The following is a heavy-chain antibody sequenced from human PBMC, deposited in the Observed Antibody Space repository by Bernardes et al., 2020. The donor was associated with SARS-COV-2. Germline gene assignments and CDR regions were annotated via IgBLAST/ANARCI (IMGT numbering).Heavy chain of an antibody. J-gene: IGHJ4*02. CDR3: ARDEGRGSGFDY. Sequence: TLSLTCAVYGGSFSGYYWSWIRQPPGKGLEWIGEINHSGSTNYNPSLKSRVTISVDTSKNQFSLKLSSVTAADTAVYYCARDEGRGSGFDYWGQGTLVTVSS. CDR1: GGSFSGYY. D-gene: IGHD3-10*01. CDR2: INHSGST. V-gene: IGHV4-34*01.